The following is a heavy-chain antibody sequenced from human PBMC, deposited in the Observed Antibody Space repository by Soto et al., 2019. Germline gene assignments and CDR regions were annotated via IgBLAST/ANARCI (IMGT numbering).Heavy chain of an antibody. Sequence: ASVKVSFKASGYTFTSYVSIGLRDCPLQWLELMGWISAYNVNTNYAQNVHGRVTMTTDTSTSTAYMELRSLRSDDTAVYYCARDSYYYDSRGYSKEGGEKYWGQRTLVTVSS. D-gene: IGHD3-22*01. V-gene: IGHV1-18*01. CDR3: ARDSYYYDSRGYSKEGGEKY. CDR1: GYTFTSYV. J-gene: IGHJ4*02. CDR2: ISAYNVNT.